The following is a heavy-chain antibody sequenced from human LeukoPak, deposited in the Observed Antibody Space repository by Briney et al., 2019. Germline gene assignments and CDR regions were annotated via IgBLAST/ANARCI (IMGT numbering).Heavy chain of an antibody. V-gene: IGHV3-48*03. CDR2: ISSSGSTI. CDR3: ARELSSGWYYYYGMDV. Sequence: GGSLRLSCAASGFTFSSYEMNWVRQAPGKGLEWVSYISSSGSTIYYADSVKGRFTISRDNAKNSLYLQMNSLRAEDAAVYYCARELSSGWYYYYGMDVWGQGTTVTVSS. D-gene: IGHD6-19*01. CDR1: GFTFSSYE. J-gene: IGHJ6*02.